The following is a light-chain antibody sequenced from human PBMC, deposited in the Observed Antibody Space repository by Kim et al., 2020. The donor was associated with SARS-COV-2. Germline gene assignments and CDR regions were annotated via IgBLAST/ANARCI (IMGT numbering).Light chain of an antibody. CDR3: CSYAGSYTWV. Sequence: GQSVTSSCTGTSSDVGGYNYVSRYQQHPGKAPKLMIYDVSKRPSGVPDRFSGSKSGNTASLTISGLQAEDEADYYCCSYAGSYTWVFGGGTQMTVL. V-gene: IGLV2-11*01. J-gene: IGLJ3*02. CDR1: SSDVGGYNY. CDR2: DVS.